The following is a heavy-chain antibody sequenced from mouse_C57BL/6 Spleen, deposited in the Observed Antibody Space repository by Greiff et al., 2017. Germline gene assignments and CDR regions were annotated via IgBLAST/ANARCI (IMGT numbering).Heavy chain of an antibody. CDR2: ISYDGSN. CDR1: GYSITSGYY. V-gene: IGHV3-6*01. Sequence: EVQLQESGPGLVKPSQSLSLTCSVTGYSITSGYYWNWLRQFPGNKLEWMGYISYDGSNNYNPSLKNLISITRDTSKNQFFLKLNSVTTEDTATYYCAREGQERGDYWGQGTTLTVSS. CDR3: AREGQERGDY. J-gene: IGHJ2*01. D-gene: IGHD3-3*01.